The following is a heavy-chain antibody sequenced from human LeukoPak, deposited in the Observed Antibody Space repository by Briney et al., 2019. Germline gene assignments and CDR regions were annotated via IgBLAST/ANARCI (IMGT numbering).Heavy chain of an antibody. V-gene: IGHV3-21*01. CDR3: ARDSRYSSGFVYYCYMDV. J-gene: IGHJ6*03. CDR1: GFTFSSYS. Sequence: PGGSLRLSCAASGFTFSSYSMNWVRQAPGKGLEWVSSISSSSSYIYYADSVKGRFTISRDNAKNSLYLQMNSLRAEDTAVYYCARDSRYSSGFVYYCYMDVWGKGTTVTVSS. CDR2: ISSSSSYI. D-gene: IGHD6-19*01.